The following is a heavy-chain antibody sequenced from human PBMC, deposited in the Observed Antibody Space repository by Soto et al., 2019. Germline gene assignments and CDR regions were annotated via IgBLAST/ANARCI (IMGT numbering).Heavy chain of an antibody. D-gene: IGHD3-9*01. CDR2: ISAYNGNT. CDR1: GYTFTSYG. J-gene: IGHJ6*02. V-gene: IGHV1-18*01. CDR3: ARLAILTGYYNVGGMDV. Sequence: VQLVQSGAEVKKPGASVKVSCKASGYTFTSYGISWVRQAPGQGLEWMGWISAYNGNTNYAQKLQGRVTMTTDTSTSTAYMELRSLRSDDTAVYYCARLAILTGYYNVGGMDVWGQGTTVTVSS.